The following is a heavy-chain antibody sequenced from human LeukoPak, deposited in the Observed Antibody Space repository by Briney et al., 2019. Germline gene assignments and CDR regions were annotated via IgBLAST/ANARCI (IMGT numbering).Heavy chain of an antibody. CDR1: GGSISSSSYY. CDR2: IYYSGST. V-gene: IGHV4-39*06. Sequence: PSETLSLTCTVSGGSISSSSYYWGWIRQPRGAGLEWIGSIYYSGSTYYNPSLKSRVTISVDTSKNQIPLKLRSMTAADTAVYYCARDRLLWFGELDYWGQGTLVIVSS. J-gene: IGHJ4*02. CDR3: ARDRLLWFGELDY. D-gene: IGHD3-10*01.